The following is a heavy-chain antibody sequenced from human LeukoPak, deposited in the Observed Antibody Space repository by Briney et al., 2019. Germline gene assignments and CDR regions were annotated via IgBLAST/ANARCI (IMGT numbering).Heavy chain of an antibody. D-gene: IGHD3-10*01. Sequence: SETLSLTCTVSGGSISSYYWSWIRQPPGKGLEWIGYIYYSGSTNYNPSLKSRVTISVDTSKNQFSLKLSSVTAADTAVYYCARDRREPYYYGSGDAFDIWGQGTMVTVSS. J-gene: IGHJ3*02. V-gene: IGHV4-59*01. CDR1: GGSISSYY. CDR3: ARDRREPYYYGSGDAFDI. CDR2: IYYSGST.